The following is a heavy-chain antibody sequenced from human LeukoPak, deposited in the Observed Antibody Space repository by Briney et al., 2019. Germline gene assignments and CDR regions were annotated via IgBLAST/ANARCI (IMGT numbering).Heavy chain of an antibody. Sequence: ASVKVSCKASGYTFTSYDINWVRQATGQGLEWMGWMNPNSGNTGYAQKFQGRVTMTRNTSISTAYMELSSLRSEDTAVYYCVLLWFGELYNPYYYYYGMDVWGQGPRSPSP. CDR3: VLLWFGELYNPYYYYYGMDV. D-gene: IGHD3-10*01. V-gene: IGHV1-8*01. J-gene: IGHJ6*02. CDR2: MNPNSGNT. CDR1: GYTFTSYD.